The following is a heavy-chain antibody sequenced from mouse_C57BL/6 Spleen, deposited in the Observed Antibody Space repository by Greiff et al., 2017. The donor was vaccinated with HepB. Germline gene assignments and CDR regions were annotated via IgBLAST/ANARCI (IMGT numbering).Heavy chain of an antibody. D-gene: IGHD1-1*01. V-gene: IGHV1-9*01. CDR2: ILPGSGST. CDR1: GYTFTGYW. Sequence: VQLQQSGAELMKPGASVKLSCKATGYTFTGYWIEWVKQRPGHGLEWIGEILPGSGSTNYHEKFKGKATFTADTSSNTAYMQLSSLTTEDSAIYYGARLHYYGSSYGAMDYWGQGTSVTVSS. CDR3: ARLHYYGSSYGAMDY. J-gene: IGHJ4*01.